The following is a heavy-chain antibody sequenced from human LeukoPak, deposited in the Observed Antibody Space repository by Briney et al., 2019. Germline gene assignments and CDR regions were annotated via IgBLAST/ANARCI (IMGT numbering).Heavy chain of an antibody. CDR1: GFTFSSYG. D-gene: IGHD1-7*01. CDR3: ARDSEGVTGTTSWFDP. Sequence: GGSLRLSCAASGFTFSSYGMSWVRQAPGKGLEWVSGISGSGDSIYYADSVKGRFTISRDNSKNTLYLQMNSLRAEDTAVYYCARDSEGVTGTTSWFDPWGQGTLVTVSS. V-gene: IGHV3-23*01. CDR2: ISGSGDSI. J-gene: IGHJ5*02.